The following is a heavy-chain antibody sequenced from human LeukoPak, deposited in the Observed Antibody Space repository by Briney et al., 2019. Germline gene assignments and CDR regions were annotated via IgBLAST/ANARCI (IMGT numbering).Heavy chain of an antibody. D-gene: IGHD6-19*01. CDR2: IYYSGST. Sequence: SETLSLTCTVSGGSISSYYWSWIRQRPGKGLEWIGYIYYSGSTNYNPSLKSRVTISVDTSKNQFSLKLSSVTAADTAVYYCARESGWCNAFDIWGQGTMVTVSS. V-gene: IGHV4-59*01. CDR1: GGSISSYY. J-gene: IGHJ3*02. CDR3: ARESGWCNAFDI.